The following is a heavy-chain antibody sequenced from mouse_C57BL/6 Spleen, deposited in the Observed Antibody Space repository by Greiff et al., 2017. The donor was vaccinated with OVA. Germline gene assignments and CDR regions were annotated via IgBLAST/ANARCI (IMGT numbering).Heavy chain of an antibody. CDR3: ARGEAIYYGYGAY. Sequence: QVQLQQSGAELVKPGASVKLSCKASGYTFTSYWMHWVKQRPGQGLEWIGMIHPNSGSTNYNEKFKSKATLTVDKSSSTAYMQLSSLTSEDSAVYYCARGEAIYYGYGAYWGQGTLVTVSA. V-gene: IGHV1-64*01. CDR1: GYTFTSYW. J-gene: IGHJ3*01. D-gene: IGHD2-2*01. CDR2: IHPNSGST.